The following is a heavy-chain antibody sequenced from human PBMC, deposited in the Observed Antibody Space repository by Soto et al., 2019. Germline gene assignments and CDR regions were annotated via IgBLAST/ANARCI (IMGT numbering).Heavy chain of an antibody. V-gene: IGHV3-23*01. Sequence: EVQLLESGGGLVQPGGSLRLSCTASGFTFSIYAMSWVRQAPGKGLEWVSTISGSGYNTYYSDSVKGRFTVSRDNSKNTVFLQMNSLRAEDTAVYYCAKTTTTRWGDDFDYWGQGTLVTVSS. CDR1: GFTFSIYA. J-gene: IGHJ4*02. CDR3: AKTTTTRWGDDFDY. CDR2: ISGSGYNT. D-gene: IGHD3-16*01.